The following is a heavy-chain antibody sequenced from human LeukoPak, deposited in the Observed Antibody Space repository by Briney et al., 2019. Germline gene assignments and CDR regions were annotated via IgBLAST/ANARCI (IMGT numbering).Heavy chain of an antibody. CDR2: IYSGGST. CDR1: GFTASSNY. J-gene: IGHJ4*02. V-gene: IGHV3-53*01. Sequence: GGSLRLSCAASGFTASSNYMSWVRQAPGKGLEWVSVIYSGGSTYYADSVKGRFTISRDNSKNTLYLQMNSLRAEDTAVYYCARERDGYKEYYFDYWGQGTLVTVSS. CDR3: ARERDGYKEYYFDY. D-gene: IGHD5-24*01.